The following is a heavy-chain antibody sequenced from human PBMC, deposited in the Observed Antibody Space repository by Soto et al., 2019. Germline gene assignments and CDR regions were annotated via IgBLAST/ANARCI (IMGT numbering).Heavy chain of an antibody. CDR2: ISAYNGNT. V-gene: IGHV1-18*01. Sequence: QVPLVQSGAEVKKPGASVKVSCKASGYTFTSYGISWVRQAPGQGLEWMGWISAYNGNTNYAQKLQGRVTMTTDTSTRPAYMELRSLRSDDTAVYYCAGGYCSGGSCYPGQFWGQGTLVTVSS. CDR1: GYTFTSYG. J-gene: IGHJ4*02. CDR3: AGGYCSGGSCYPGQF. D-gene: IGHD2-15*01.